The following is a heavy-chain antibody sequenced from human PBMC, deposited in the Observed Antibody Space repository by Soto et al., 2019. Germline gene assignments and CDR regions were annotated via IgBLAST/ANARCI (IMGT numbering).Heavy chain of an antibody. V-gene: IGHV3-23*01. Sequence: EVQLLESGGALVQPGGSLRLSCAASEFTFSNYSMSWVRQAPGKGLEWVSSISGNGNYIFYADSVKGRFTISRDNSKNTLYLQMDSLRAEDTAVYYCAKCSIDGCINYYFDYWGQGTLVTVSS. CDR3: AKCSIDGCINYYFDY. J-gene: IGHJ4*02. D-gene: IGHD3-3*02. CDR1: EFTFSNYS. CDR2: ISGNGNYI.